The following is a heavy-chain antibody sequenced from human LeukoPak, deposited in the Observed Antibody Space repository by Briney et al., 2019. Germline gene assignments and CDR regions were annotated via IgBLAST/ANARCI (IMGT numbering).Heavy chain of an antibody. CDR2: ISGSGGST. V-gene: IGHV3-23*01. Sequence: GGSLRLSCEASGCIFSSYAMAWGRQAPEKGLQWVSAISGSGGSTYYADSVKGRFTISRDNSKNTLYLQMNSLRAEDTAVYYCAKGRGETMIVVVITPFDYWGQGTLVTVSS. D-gene: IGHD3-22*01. CDR3: AKGRGETMIVVVITPFDY. CDR1: GCIFSSYA. J-gene: IGHJ4*02.